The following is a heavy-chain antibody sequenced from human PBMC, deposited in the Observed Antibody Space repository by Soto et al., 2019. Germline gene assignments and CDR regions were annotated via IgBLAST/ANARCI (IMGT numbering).Heavy chain of an antibody. CDR2: IIPIFGTA. D-gene: IGHD3-9*01. CDR1: GGTFSSYA. J-gene: IGHJ6*02. V-gene: IGHV1-69*13. CDR3: ARDLIHYDILTGYYRDYGMDV. Sequence: SVKVSCKASGGTFSSYAISWVRQAPGQGLEWMGGIIPIFGTANYAQKFQGRVTITADESTSTAYMELSSLRSEDTAVYYCARDLIHYDILTGYYRDYGMDVWGQ.